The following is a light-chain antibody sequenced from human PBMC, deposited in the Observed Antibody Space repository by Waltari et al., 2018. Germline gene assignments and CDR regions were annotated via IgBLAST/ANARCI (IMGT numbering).Light chain of an antibody. CDR3: QQYGNSPVS. CDR1: QSISY. V-gene: IGKV3-20*01. Sequence: ESVLTQSPGTLSLSPGERATLSCRASQSISYLAWYQQKAGQAPRLPIYDASRRTTGVPDRFSGSGSGTDFTLSISRLEPEDSAVYYCQQYGNSPVSFGGGTRVEIK. CDR2: DAS. J-gene: IGKJ4*01.